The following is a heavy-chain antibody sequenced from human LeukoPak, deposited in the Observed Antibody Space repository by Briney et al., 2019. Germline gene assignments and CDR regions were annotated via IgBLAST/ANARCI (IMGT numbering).Heavy chain of an antibody. CDR2: SDLEDYDT. CDR3: ATGVAAEMRGLDV. CDR1: GYRLTDLS. Sequence: ASVKVSCNVAGYRLTDLSIHWVRQAPGKGLEWMGGSDLEDYDTIYAQDFQDRVTLTEDTSTDTAYMKLSSLRSDDTAVYYCATGVAAEMRGLDVWGQGTTVIVSS. V-gene: IGHV1-24*01. J-gene: IGHJ6*02. D-gene: IGHD2-15*01.